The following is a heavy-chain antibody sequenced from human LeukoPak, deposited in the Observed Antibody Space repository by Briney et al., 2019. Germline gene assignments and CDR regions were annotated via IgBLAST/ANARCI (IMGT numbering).Heavy chain of an antibody. CDR3: ARDYYDSNGYFP. V-gene: IGHV3-48*02. J-gene: IGHJ5*02. CDR2: ISSSSSTK. CDR1: GFTFSMYS. Sequence: GGSLRLSCVASGFTFSMYSMNWVRQAPGRGLEWVSYISSSSSTKHYAESVKGRFTISRDNAKNSLYLQMNSLRDEDTAVYYCARDYYDSNGYFPWGQGTLVTVSS. D-gene: IGHD3-22*01.